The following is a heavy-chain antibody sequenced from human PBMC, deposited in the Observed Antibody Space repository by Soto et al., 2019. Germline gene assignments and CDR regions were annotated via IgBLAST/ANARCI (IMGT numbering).Heavy chain of an antibody. CDR1: GFSVSTTY. Sequence: GGSLRPSCAASGFSVSTTYMSWVRQAPGKGLEWVSTLSDRGTSHFADSVTGRFSVSRDNSKNTLYLQMNGLRVDDTAIYYCAGDYASGGYDFRGQGTQATVSS. J-gene: IGHJ4*02. V-gene: IGHV3-53*01. CDR3: AGDYASGGYDF. CDR2: LSDRGTS. D-gene: IGHD5-12*01.